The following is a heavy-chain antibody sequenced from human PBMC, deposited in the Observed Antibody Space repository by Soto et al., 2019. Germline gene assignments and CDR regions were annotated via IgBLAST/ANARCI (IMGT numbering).Heavy chain of an antibody. CDR1: GYTFTSYG. CDR3: ARGGMIVVVIPYGMDV. Sequence: ASVKVSCKASGYTFTSYGISWVRQAPGQGLEWMGWISAYNGITNYAQNLQGRVTMTTDTSTGTAYMELRSLRSDDTAVYYCARGGMIVVVIPYGMDVWGQGTTVTVSS. CDR2: ISAYNGIT. D-gene: IGHD3-22*01. V-gene: IGHV1-18*04. J-gene: IGHJ6*02.